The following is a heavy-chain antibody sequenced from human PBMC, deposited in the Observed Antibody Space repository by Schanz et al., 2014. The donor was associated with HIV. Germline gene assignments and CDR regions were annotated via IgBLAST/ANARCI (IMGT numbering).Heavy chain of an antibody. CDR3: AREVLGQPCVNY. V-gene: IGHV3-30*03. J-gene: IGHJ4*02. Sequence: QVQLVGSGGGVVQPGRSLRLSCAASGFTFTDYGMHWVRQAPGKGLEWVASISYDGSNKYYADSVKGRFTISRDNSKNILYLQMNSLRADDTAIYYCAREVLGQPCVNYWGQGSLVTVSS. CDR1: GFTFTDYG. D-gene: IGHD6-13*01. CDR2: ISYDGSNK.